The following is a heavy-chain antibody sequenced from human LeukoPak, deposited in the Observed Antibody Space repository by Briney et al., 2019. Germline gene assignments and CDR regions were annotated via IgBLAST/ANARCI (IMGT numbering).Heavy chain of an antibody. CDR2: IWYDGSNK. V-gene: IGHV3-33*06. D-gene: IGHD3-3*01. CDR1: GFTFSSYG. CDR3: AKEFLDFGGPQGYYYYYMDV. J-gene: IGHJ6*03. Sequence: HPGGSLRLSCAASGFTFSSYGMHWVRQAPGKGLEWVAVIWYDGSNKYYADSVKGRFTISRDNSKNTLYLQMNSLRAEDTAVYYCAKEFLDFGGPQGYYYYYMDVWGKGTTVTVSS.